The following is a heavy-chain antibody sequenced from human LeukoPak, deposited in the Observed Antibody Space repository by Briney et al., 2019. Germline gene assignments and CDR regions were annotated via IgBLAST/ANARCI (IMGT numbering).Heavy chain of an antibody. CDR3: ARDSTIFGVGDY. Sequence: SETLSLTCTVSGGSISSGDYYWSWIRQPPGKGLEWIGYIYYSGSTYYNPSLKSRVTISVDTSKNQFSLKLSSVTAADTAVYYCARDSTIFGVGDYWGQGTLVTVSS. CDR1: GGSISSGDYY. D-gene: IGHD3-3*01. V-gene: IGHV4-30-4*08. CDR2: IYYSGST. J-gene: IGHJ4*02.